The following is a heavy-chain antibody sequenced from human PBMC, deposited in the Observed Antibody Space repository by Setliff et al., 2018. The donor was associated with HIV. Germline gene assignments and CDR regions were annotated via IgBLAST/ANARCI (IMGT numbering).Heavy chain of an antibody. Sequence: GGSLRLSCAASGFTFSNAWLSWVRQASGKGLEWVGRIGSKANSYATVYAASVKGRFTISRDDSENTAYLQMNSLKTEDTAVYYCTSGVEQWLIRGYWGQGTLVTVSS. CDR1: GFTFSNAW. V-gene: IGHV3-73*01. J-gene: IGHJ4*02. D-gene: IGHD6-19*01. CDR2: IGSKANSYAT. CDR3: TSGVEQWLIRGY.